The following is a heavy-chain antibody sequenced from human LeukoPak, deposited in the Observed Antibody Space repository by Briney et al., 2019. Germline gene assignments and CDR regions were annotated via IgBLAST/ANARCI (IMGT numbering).Heavy chain of an antibody. CDR3: AKVRGVYCSSPACYYYDA. CDR1: GFTFSSYA. D-gene: IGHD2-2*01. Sequence: GGSLRLSCGASGFTFSSYAMSWVRQTPGRGLEWVAGVSPSGGRTIYADSTEGRFTISRDNSNDTVYLQLSSLRAEDSALYYCAKVRGVYCSSPACYYYDAWGQGTPVTVSS. J-gene: IGHJ4*02. V-gene: IGHV3-23*01. CDR2: VSPSGGRT.